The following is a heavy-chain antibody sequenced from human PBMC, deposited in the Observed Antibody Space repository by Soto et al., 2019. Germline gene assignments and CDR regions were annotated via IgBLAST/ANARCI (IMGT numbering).Heavy chain of an antibody. CDR1: GYTVSNFG. CDR3: TKDAKCDDICTGYFVNDL. J-gene: IGHJ5*02. Sequence: ASVKGSCKASGYTVSNFGICCVRQSPGECLELRGWISPNSEKTKSAQWLQGRVTMTSDISTSTSYMELSGLTSDDTAVYYCTKDAKCDDICTGYFVNDLWGKGTRVTLSP. CDR2: ISPNSEKT. D-gene: IGHD3-9*01. V-gene: IGHV1-18*01.